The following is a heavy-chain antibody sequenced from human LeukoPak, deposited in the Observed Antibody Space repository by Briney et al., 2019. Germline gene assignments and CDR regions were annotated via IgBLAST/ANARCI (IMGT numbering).Heavy chain of an antibody. CDR3: AKEAYYDGTGYFDF. CDR2: ISGSGDST. CDR1: GFTFSNYA. J-gene: IGHJ4*02. V-gene: IGHV3-23*01. Sequence: SGGSLRLSCAASGFTFSNYAMTWVRQAPGKGLEWVSHISGSGDSTYYADSVEGRFTISRDNFKNTLYLQMNSLRAEDTAVYYCAKEAYYDGTGYFDFWGQGTLVTVSS. D-gene: IGHD3-22*01.